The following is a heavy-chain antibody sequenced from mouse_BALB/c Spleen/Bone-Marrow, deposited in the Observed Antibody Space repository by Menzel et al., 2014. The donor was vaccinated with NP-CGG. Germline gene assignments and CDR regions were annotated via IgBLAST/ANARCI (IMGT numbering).Heavy chain of an antibody. J-gene: IGHJ1*01. Sequence: DVQLPECKPELVKPGVSVQLCCTDSGYSFNGYFMNWVMQSHGKSLEWIGRINPYNGDTFYNQKFKGKATLTVDKSSSTAHMELRSLASEDSAVYYCAREGGYYYGSSPYFDVWGAGTTVPVSS. V-gene: IGHV1-20*02. CDR2: INPYNGDT. CDR3: AREGGYYYGSSPYFDV. CDR1: GYSFNGYF. D-gene: IGHD1-1*01.